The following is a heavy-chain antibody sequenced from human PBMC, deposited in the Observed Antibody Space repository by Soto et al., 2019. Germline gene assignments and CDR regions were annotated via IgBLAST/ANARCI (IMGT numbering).Heavy chain of an antibody. V-gene: IGHV3-21*01. CDR1: GFTFSSYS. CDR3: ASTLMIRGSYRFYYYYYGMDV. D-gene: IGHD1-26*01. Sequence: PGGSLRLSCAASGFTFSSYSMNWFRQAPGKGLEWVSSISSSSSYIYYADSVKGRFTISRDNAKNSLYLQMNSLRAEDTAVYYWASTLMIRGSYRFYYYYYGMDVWGQGTTVTVSS. J-gene: IGHJ6*02. CDR2: ISSSSSYI.